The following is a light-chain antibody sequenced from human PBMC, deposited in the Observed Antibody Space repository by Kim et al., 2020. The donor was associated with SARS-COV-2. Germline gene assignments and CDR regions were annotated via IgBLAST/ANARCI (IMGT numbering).Light chain of an antibody. CDR3: QKYNSAPQT. J-gene: IGKJ1*01. CDR2: AAS. V-gene: IGKV1-27*01. Sequence: SSVGDRVTIPCRASQGISNYLAWYQQKPGKIPKLLIYAASTLQSGVPSRFSGSGSGTDFTLTINSLQPEDVATYYCQKYNSAPQTFGQGTKVEIK. CDR1: QGISNY.